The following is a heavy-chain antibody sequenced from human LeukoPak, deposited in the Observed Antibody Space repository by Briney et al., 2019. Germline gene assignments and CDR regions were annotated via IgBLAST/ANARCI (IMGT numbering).Heavy chain of an antibody. V-gene: IGHV4-39*01. Sequence: PSETLSLTCTVSGGSISSSSYYWGWIRQPPGKGLEWIGSIYYSGSTYYNPSLKSRVTISVDTSKNQFSLKLSSVTAADTAVYYCAPSLRLSFRGVHIPPVRYWGQGTLVTVSS. CDR2: IYYSGST. CDR1: GGSISSSSYY. D-gene: IGHD3-10*01. CDR3: APSLRLSFRGVHIPPVRY. J-gene: IGHJ4*02.